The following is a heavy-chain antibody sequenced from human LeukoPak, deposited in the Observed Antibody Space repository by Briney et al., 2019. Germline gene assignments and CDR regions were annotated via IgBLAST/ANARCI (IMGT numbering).Heavy chain of an antibody. J-gene: IGHJ4*02. CDR1: GFTFSDYG. Sequence: GGSLRLSCAASGFTFSDYGMHWVRQAPGKGLEWVAVMWYDGSNKYYTDSVKGRFTISRDNSKNTLYLQMNSLRAEDTAVYYCAREDTSLVIAYWGQGTLVTVSS. V-gene: IGHV3-33*01. D-gene: IGHD5-18*01. CDR3: AREDTSLVIAY. CDR2: MWYDGSNK.